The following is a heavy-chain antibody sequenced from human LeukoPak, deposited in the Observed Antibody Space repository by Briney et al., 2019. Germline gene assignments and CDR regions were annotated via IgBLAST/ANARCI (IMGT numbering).Heavy chain of an antibody. CDR3: TTDDYNHSGVYYPGFDY. D-gene: IGHD3-22*01. Sequence: GGSLRLSCAASGFTFSNAWMSWVRQAPGKGLEWVGRIKSKTDGGTTDYAAPVKGRFTISRDDSKNTVYLQMNSLKTDDTAVYYCTTDDYNHSGVYYPGFDYWGQGTLVTVSS. CDR2: IKSKTDGGTT. V-gene: IGHV3-15*01. J-gene: IGHJ4*02. CDR1: GFTFSNAW.